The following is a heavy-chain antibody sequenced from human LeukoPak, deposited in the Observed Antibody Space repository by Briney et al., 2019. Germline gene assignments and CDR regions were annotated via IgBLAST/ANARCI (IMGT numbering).Heavy chain of an antibody. CDR3: ATDPTDDILTGGY. D-gene: IGHD3-9*01. J-gene: IGHJ4*02. V-gene: IGHV3-74*01. CDR1: GFTFSSHW. Sequence: GGSLRLSCAASGFTFSSHWMHWVRQAPGKGLVWVSRIKPDGSTYYADSVKGRFTVSRDNAKNTLYLQMNSLTAEDTAVYYCATDPTDDILTGGYWGQGTLVTVSS. CDR2: IKPDGST.